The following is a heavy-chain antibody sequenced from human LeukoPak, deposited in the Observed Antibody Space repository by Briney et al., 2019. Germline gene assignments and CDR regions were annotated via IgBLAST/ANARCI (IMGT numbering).Heavy chain of an antibody. CDR3: ASTSGSSRFDY. CDR1: GGSFSGYY. CDR2: IYYSGST. D-gene: IGHD6-6*01. Sequence: PSETLSLTCAVYGGSFSGYYWSWIRQPPGKGLEWIGYIYYSGSTNYNPSLKSRVTISVDTSKNQFSLKLSSVTAADTAVYYCASTSGSSRFDYWGQGTLVTVSS. J-gene: IGHJ4*02. V-gene: IGHV4-59*08.